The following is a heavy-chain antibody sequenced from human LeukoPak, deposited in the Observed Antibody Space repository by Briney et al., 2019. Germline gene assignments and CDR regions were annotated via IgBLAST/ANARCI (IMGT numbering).Heavy chain of an antibody. CDR1: GFTFDDYA. CDR2: ISWNSGSI. D-gene: IGHD2-2*01. V-gene: IGHV3-9*01. J-gene: IGHJ6*03. CDR3: ARGDCSSTSCPRLYYYYMDV. Sequence: PGGSLRLSCAASGFTFDDYAMHWVRQAPGKGLEWVSGISWNSGSIGYADSVKGRFTISRDNAKNSLYLQMNSLRAEDTAVYYCARGDCSSTSCPRLYYYYMDVWGKGTTVTVSS.